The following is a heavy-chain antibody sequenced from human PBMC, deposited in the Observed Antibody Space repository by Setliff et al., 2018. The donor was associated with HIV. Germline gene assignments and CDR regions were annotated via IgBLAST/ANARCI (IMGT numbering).Heavy chain of an antibody. CDR1: GYTFTGYY. D-gene: IGHD1-26*01. CDR2: INPNSGGT. Sequence: ASVKVSCKASGYTFTGYYMHWVRQAPGQGLEWMGWINPNSGGTTYAQKFQGRVTMTRDTSISTAYMEVSRLRSDETAVYYSARDEERRGPPGIWGQGTMVTVSS. J-gene: IGHJ3*02. CDR3: ARDEERRGPPGI. V-gene: IGHV1-2*02.